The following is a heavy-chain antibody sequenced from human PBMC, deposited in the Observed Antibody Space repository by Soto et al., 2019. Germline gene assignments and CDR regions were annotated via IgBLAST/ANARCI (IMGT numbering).Heavy chain of an antibody. CDR3: AKAPYSSGWYYFDY. CDR2: ISWNSGSI. V-gene: IGHV3-9*01. CDR1: GFTFDDYA. D-gene: IGHD6-19*01. Sequence: SLRLSCAASGFTFDDYAMHWVRQAPGKGLEWVSGISWNSGSIGYADSVKGRFTISRDNAKNSLYLQMNSLRAEDTALYYCAKAPYSSGWYYFDYWGQGTLVTVSS. J-gene: IGHJ4*02.